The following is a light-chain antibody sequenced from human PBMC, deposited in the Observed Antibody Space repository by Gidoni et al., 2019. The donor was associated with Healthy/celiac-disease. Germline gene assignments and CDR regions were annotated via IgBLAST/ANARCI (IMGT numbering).Light chain of an antibody. J-gene: IGKJ3*01. V-gene: IGKV1-33*01. CDR3: QQYDNLPFT. CDR2: DAS. CDR1: QDISNY. Sequence: DIQMTQSPSSLSASVGDRVTITCQASQDISNYLHWYQQKPGKAPKLLIYDASNLETGVPSRFSGSGSGTDLTFTISSLQPEDIATYYCQQYDNLPFTCGPGTKVDIK.